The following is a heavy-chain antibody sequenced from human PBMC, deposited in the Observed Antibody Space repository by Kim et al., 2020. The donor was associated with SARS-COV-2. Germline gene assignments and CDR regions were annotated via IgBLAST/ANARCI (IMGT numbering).Heavy chain of an antibody. CDR2: LNYGGST. V-gene: IGHV4-39*01. D-gene: IGHD3-3*01. CDR3: ARRGDYDFWSAYPDPSNWFDP. CDR1: GDSVSTTSFY. J-gene: IGHJ5*02. Sequence: SETLSLTCTVSGDSVSTTSFYWAWIRQPPGKGLEWIGTLNYGGSTYYNPSLKSRVTMSVDTSKNQFSLRLSSVTAADTAIYYCARRGDYDFWSAYPDPSNWFDPWGQGTLVSVSS.